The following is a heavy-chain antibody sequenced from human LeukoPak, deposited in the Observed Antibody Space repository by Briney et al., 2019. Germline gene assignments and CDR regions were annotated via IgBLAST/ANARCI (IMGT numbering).Heavy chain of an antibody. D-gene: IGHD2-15*01. J-gene: IGHJ4*02. CDR2: IYPGDSDT. CDR3: ARLSGRVVCSAGSCYIDS. CDR1: GYRFTSDW. V-gene: IGHV5-51*01. Sequence: KGGDSLKISCKGSGYRFTSDWIGWVRQMPGKGLEWMGIIYPGDSDTRYSPSFQGQVTISADKSVNTAYLQWSSLKASDTAMYYCARLSGRVVCSAGSCYIDSWGQGTLVTVSS.